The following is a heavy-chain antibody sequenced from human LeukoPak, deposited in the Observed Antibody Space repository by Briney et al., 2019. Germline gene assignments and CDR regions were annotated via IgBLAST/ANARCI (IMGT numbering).Heavy chain of an antibody. V-gene: IGHV3-53*01. CDR2: IYSGGST. CDR3: ASMYSGYDSFDY. CDR1: GFTVSSNY. D-gene: IGHD5-12*01. J-gene: IGHJ4*02. Sequence: GGSLRLSCAASGFTVSSNYMSWVRQAPGKGLEWVSVIYSGGSTYYADSVKGRFTISRDNSKNTLYLQMNSLRAEDTAVYYCASMYSGYDSFDYWGQGTLVTVSS.